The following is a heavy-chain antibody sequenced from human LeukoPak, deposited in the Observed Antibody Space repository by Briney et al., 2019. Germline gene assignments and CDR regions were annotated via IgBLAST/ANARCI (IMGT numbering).Heavy chain of an antibody. CDR2: INGYGSST. J-gene: IGHJ4*02. CDR3: AKVGAYSSSSLNFDY. D-gene: IGHD6-6*01. V-gene: IGHV3-74*01. CDR1: GFTFVSYW. Sequence: GGSLRLSCAASGFTFVSYWMHWVRQAPGKGLVWVSRINGYGSSTDFADSVKGRFTISRDNAKNTLYLQMNSLRAEDTAVYYCAKVGAYSSSSLNFDYWGQGTLVTVFS.